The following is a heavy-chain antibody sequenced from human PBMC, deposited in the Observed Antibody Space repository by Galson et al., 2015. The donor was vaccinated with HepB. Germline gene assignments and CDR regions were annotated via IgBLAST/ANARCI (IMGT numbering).Heavy chain of an antibody. Sequence: SLRLSCAASGFTFSSYAMSWVRQAPGKGLEWVSAISGSGGSTYYADSVKGRFTISRDNSKNTLYLQMNSLRAEDTAVYYCAKDGGDVVVVYAGKPFDPWGQGTLVTVSS. V-gene: IGHV3-23*01. D-gene: IGHD2-8*02. CDR2: ISGSGGST. CDR3: AKDGGDVVVVYAGKPFDP. J-gene: IGHJ5*02. CDR1: GFTFSSYA.